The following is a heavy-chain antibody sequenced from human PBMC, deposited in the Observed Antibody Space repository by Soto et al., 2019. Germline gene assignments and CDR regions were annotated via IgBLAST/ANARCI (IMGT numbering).Heavy chain of an antibody. Sequence: SETLSLTCAVYGGSFSGYYWSWIRQPPGKGLEWIGEINHSGSTNYNPSLKSRVTISVDTSKNQFSLKLSSVTAADTAVYYCARGGDGYNYGDAFDIWGQGTMVTVSS. J-gene: IGHJ3*02. CDR3: ARGGDGYNYGDAFDI. CDR2: INHSGST. D-gene: IGHD5-12*01. CDR1: GGSFSGYY. V-gene: IGHV4-34*01.